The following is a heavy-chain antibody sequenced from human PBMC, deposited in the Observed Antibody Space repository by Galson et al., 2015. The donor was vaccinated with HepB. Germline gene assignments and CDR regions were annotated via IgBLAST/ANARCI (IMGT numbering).Heavy chain of an antibody. D-gene: IGHD3-16*01. Sequence: SVKVSCKASGGTFSSYAISWVRQAPGQGLEWMGGIIPILGIANYAQKFQGRVTITADKSTSTAYMELSSLRSEDTAVYYCARELGAMGYYDYIWGSLNWFDPWGQGTLVTVSS. CDR2: IIPILGIA. V-gene: IGHV1-69*10. CDR1: GGTFSSYA. CDR3: ARELGAMGYYDYIWGSLNWFDP. J-gene: IGHJ5*02.